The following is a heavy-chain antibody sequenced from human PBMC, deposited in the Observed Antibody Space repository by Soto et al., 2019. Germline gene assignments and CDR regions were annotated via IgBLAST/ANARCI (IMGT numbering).Heavy chain of an antibody. J-gene: IGHJ5*02. V-gene: IGHV5-51*01. CDR3: ARGNVANWFGP. CDR1: GYSFTGYW. Sequence: PGESLKISCEGSGYSFTGYWVVWVRQMPGKGLEWMGIVYPSDSRTKYSPSFQGQVTMSADTSTNTAYLQWTSLKASDTAMYYCARGNVANWFGPWGQGTLVTVS. CDR2: VYPSDSRT.